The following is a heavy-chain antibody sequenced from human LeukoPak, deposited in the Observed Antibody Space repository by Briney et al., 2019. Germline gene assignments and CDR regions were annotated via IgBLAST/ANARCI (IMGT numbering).Heavy chain of an antibody. V-gene: IGHV3-48*01. D-gene: IGHD2/OR15-2a*01. CDR1: GFTFSSYS. J-gene: IGHJ4*02. CDR3: ARLISGYFDY. CDR2: ISSSSTI. Sequence: PWGSLRLSCAASGFTFSSYSMNWVGQAPGKGLEWVSYISSSSTIYYADSVKGRFTISRDNAKNSLYLQMNSLRAEDTAVYYCARLISGYFDYWGQGALVTVSS.